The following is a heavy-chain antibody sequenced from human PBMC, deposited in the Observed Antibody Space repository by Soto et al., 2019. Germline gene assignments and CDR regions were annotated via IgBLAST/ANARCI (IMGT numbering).Heavy chain of an antibody. Sequence: QVPLQESGPGLVKASQTLSLICSVSGESINSGGYYWSWIRHHPGKVLEWIGYIYDSESAYYNPSLKSRFTISMDTSKNHFAMKLSSVTAADTAVYYCARASSSSSAADYWGQGTLVTFSS. V-gene: IGHV4-31*03. D-gene: IGHD6-6*01. CDR2: IYDSESA. CDR3: ARASSSSSAADY. J-gene: IGHJ4*02. CDR1: GESINSGGYY.